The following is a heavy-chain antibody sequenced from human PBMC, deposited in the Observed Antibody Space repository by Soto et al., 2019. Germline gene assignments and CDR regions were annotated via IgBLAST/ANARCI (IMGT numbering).Heavy chain of an antibody. Sequence: SVKVSCKASGFTFTSSAMQWVRQARGQRLEWKGWIVVGSGNTNYAQKFQERVTITRDMSTSTAYMELSSLRSEDTAVYYCAASSGYCSGGSCPHYGMDVWGQGTTVTVSS. CDR3: AASSGYCSGGSCPHYGMDV. CDR2: IVVGSGNT. D-gene: IGHD2-15*01. J-gene: IGHJ6*02. CDR1: GFTFTSSA. V-gene: IGHV1-58*02.